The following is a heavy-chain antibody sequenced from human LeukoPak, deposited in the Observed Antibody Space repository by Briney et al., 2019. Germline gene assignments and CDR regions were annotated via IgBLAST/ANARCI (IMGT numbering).Heavy chain of an antibody. V-gene: IGHV1-2*02. CDR1: GYTFTGYY. D-gene: IGHD3-16*01. J-gene: IGHJ5*02. CDR3: AREQFGIAP. Sequence: GASVKVSCTASGYTFTGYYMHWVRQAPGQGLEWMGWINTNSGDTSYAQKFQGRVTLTRDTSINTAYMELSRLTSDDTAVYSCAREQFGIAPWGQGTLVTVSS. CDR2: INTNSGDT.